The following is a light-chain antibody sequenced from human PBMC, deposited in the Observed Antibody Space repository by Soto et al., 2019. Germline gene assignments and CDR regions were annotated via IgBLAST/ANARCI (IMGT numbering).Light chain of an antibody. CDR1: SSNLGTNT. J-gene: IGLJ2*01. V-gene: IGLV1-44*01. CDR2: RND. Sequence: QSVLTQPPSASGTPGQRVVVSCSGSSSNLGTNTATWYQQLPGTAPKLLISRNDQRPSGVPDRFSGSKSGTSASLAISGLQSEDEADYYCAAWDDTLHGPVFGGGTKLPS. CDR3: AAWDDTLHGPV.